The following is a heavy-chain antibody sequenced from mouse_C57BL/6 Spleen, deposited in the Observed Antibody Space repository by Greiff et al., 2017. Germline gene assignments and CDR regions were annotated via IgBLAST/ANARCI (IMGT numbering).Heavy chain of an antibody. CDR1: GYTFTSYW. Sequence: QVQLQQPGAELVKPGASVKLSCKASGYTFTSYWMHWVKQRPGQGLEWIGVIFPISGSTNYNEKFKSKATLTVDKSSSTACMQLSSLTSEDSAVYYCERETANFYFDYWGQGTTLTVSS. D-gene: IGHD1-2*01. CDR2: IFPISGST. V-gene: IGHV1-64*01. J-gene: IGHJ2*01. CDR3: ERETANFYFDY.